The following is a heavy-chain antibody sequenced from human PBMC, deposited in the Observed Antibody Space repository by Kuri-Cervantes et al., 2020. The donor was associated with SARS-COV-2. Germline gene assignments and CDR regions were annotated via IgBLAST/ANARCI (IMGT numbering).Heavy chain of an antibody. CDR2: IYYSGST. CDR3: ATEARSHRRLTAPWYFEV. V-gene: IGHV4-30-4*01. Sequence: SGTLSLTCIVSVDSSSSGDYYWSWIRQPPGKGLEWIGYIYYSGSTYYNPSLKSRVTISVDTSKNQFSLKLSSVTAADTAVYYCATEARSHRRLTAPWYFEVWGRGTLVTVSS. CDR1: VDSSSSGDYY. J-gene: IGHJ2*01. D-gene: IGHD2-21*02.